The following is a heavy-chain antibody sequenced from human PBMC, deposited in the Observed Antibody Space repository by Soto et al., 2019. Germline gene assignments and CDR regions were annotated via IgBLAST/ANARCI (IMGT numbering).Heavy chain of an antibody. J-gene: IGHJ6*03. CDR2: IYYSGST. D-gene: IGHD3-3*01. CDR1: GGSISGYY. V-gene: IGHV4-59*08. CDR3: ARASPPFYVFWGGYNRHYYMDV. Sequence: SETLSLTCTVSGGSISGYYWSWIRQPPGKGLEWIGYIYYSGSTNYNPSLKSRVTISVDTSKNQFSLKLSSVTAADTAVYYCARASPPFYVFWGGYNRHYYMDVWGKGTTVTVSS.